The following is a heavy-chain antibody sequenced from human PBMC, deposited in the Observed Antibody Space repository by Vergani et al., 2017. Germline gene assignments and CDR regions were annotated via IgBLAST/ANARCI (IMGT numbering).Heavy chain of an antibody. Sequence: QVQLVQSGAEVKKPGSSVKVSCKASGGTFSSYTISWVRQAPGQGLAWMGRTIPILGIANYAQKFQGRATITADKSTSTAYMELSSLRSEDTAVYYCARAKRGRIAVSAADTWGQGTLVTVSS. CDR2: TIPILGIA. CDR1: GGTFSSYT. J-gene: IGHJ5*02. V-gene: IGHV1-69*02. CDR3: ARAKRGRIAVSAADT. D-gene: IGHD6-19*01.